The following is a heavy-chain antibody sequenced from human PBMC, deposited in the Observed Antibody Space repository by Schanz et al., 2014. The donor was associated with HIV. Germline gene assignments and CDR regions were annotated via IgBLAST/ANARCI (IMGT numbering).Heavy chain of an antibody. CDR3: ASTIYPYSSSSDYYYGMDV. J-gene: IGHJ6*02. D-gene: IGHD6-6*01. V-gene: IGHV3-33*01. CDR2: IWYDGSNK. Sequence: QVQLVESGRNVVQPGRSLRLSCAASGFTFSSYGMHWVRQAPGKGLEWVAVIWYDGSNKYYADSVKGRFTISRDNSKKTLYLQMNSLRAEDTAVYYCASTIYPYSSSSDYYYGMDVWGQGTTVSVSS. CDR1: GFTFSSYG.